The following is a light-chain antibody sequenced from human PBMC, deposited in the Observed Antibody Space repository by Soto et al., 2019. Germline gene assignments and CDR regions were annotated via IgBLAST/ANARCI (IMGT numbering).Light chain of an antibody. J-gene: IGKJ1*01. CDR2: AAS. V-gene: IGKV3-20*01. CDR3: QQYGSSSWT. Sequence: EIVLTQSPGTPSSSPGERATLSCRASQSVSSSYLAWYRQKPGQAPRLLIYAASSRATGIPDRFSGSGSGTDFTLTISRLEPEDFAVYYCQQYGSSSWTFGQGTKV. CDR1: QSVSSSY.